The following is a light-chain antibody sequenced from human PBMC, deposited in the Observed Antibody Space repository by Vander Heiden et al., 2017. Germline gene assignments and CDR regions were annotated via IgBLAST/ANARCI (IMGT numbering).Light chain of an antibody. Sequence: QSALTQPASVSGSPGQSLTISCTGTSSDVGGYNYVSWYQQHPGKAPKLMIYDVSNRPSGVSNRFSGSKSGNTASLTISGLQAEDEADYYCSSYRSSSTLGVFGTGTKVTVL. CDR3: SSYRSSSTLGV. J-gene: IGLJ1*01. V-gene: IGLV2-14*03. CDR1: SSDVGGYNY. CDR2: DVS.